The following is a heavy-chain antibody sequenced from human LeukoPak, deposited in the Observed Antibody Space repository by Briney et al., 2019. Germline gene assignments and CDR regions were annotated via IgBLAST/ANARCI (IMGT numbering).Heavy chain of an antibody. V-gene: IGHV4-4*07. D-gene: IGHD5-24*01. CDR1: GGPISSYY. CDR3: ARGKMATDFDY. Sequence: SETLSLTCTVSGGPISSYYWSWIRQPAGKGLEWIGRIYTRGSANYNPSLKSRVTMSVDMSKNQFSLKLSSVTAADTAVYYCARGKMATDFDYWGQGTLVTVSS. CDR2: IYTRGSA. J-gene: IGHJ4*02.